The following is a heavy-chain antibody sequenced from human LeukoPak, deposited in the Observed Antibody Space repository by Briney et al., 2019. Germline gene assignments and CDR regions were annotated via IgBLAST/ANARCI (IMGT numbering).Heavy chain of an antibody. J-gene: IGHJ4*02. Sequence: SETLSLTCTVSGGSISSTRHYWGWIRQPPGKGLEWIGSVYYSGSTYYNPSLKSRVTISVDTSKSQFSLKLSSVTAADTAVYYCARISGYAIIDYWGQGTLVTVSS. V-gene: IGHV4-39*01. CDR2: VYYSGST. D-gene: IGHD3-22*01. CDR1: GGSISSTRHY. CDR3: ARISGYAIIDY.